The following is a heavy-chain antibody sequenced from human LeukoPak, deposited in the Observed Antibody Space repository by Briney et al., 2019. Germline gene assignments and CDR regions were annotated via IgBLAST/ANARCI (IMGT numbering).Heavy chain of an antibody. V-gene: IGHV4-4*08. CDR2: IYGSGST. J-gene: IGHJ4*02. D-gene: IGHD6-19*01. CDR3: ARDVGWYSHDS. Sequence: SETLSLTCTVSGDSLSSHYWSWIRQPPGKGLEWIGYIYGSGSTHYDPSLRSRVTISEDTSKNQFSLKLTSVTAADTAVYYCARDVGWYSHDSWGQGTLVTVSS. CDR1: GDSLSSHY.